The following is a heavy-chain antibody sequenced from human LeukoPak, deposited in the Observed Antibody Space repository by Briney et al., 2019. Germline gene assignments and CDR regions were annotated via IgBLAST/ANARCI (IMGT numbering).Heavy chain of an antibody. D-gene: IGHD4-17*01. V-gene: IGHV4-34*01. CDR2: INHSGST. J-gene: IGHJ6*03. CDR3: ARGLRPTYYYYYYMDV. Sequence: SETLSLTCAVYGGSFSGYYWSWIRQPPGKGLEWIGEINHSGSTNYNPSLKSRVTISVDTSKNQFSLKLSSVTAADTAVYYCARGLRPTYYYYYYMDVWGKGTTVTVSS. CDR1: GGSFSGYY.